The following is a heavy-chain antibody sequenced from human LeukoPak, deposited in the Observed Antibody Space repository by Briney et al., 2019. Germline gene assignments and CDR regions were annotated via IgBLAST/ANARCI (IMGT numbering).Heavy chain of an antibody. CDR1: GFTFSRHS. CDR2: ISSSSIYI. V-gene: IGHV3-21*01. CDR3: ARDRNTDFWSGYYTNYFDY. J-gene: IGHJ4*02. Sequence: PGGSLRLSCAASGFTFSRHSMNWVRQAPGKGLEWVSSISSSSIYIYYADSVKGRFTISRDNAKNSLYLQMNNLRAEDTAVYYCARDRNTDFWSGYYTNYFDYWGQGTLVIVSS. D-gene: IGHD3-3*01.